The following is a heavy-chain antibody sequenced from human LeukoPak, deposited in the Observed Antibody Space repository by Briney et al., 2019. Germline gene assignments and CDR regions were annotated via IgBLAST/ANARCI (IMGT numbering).Heavy chain of an antibody. Sequence: PGGSLRLSCAASGFTFSSYGMHWVRQAPGKGLEWVAVIWYDGSNKYYADSVKGRFTISRDNSKNTLYLQMNSLRAEDTAVYYCARDLDAYSSSWYYANYYYGMDVWGQGTTVTVSS. CDR2: IWYDGSNK. CDR1: GFTFSSYG. D-gene: IGHD6-13*01. CDR3: ARDLDAYSSSWYYANYYYGMDV. V-gene: IGHV3-33*08. J-gene: IGHJ6*02.